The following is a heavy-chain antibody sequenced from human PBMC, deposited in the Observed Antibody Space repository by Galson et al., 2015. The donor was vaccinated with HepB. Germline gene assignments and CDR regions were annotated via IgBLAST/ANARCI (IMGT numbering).Heavy chain of an antibody. CDR1: GFTFSNYA. D-gene: IGHD3-22*01. J-gene: IGHJ4*02. Sequence: SLRLSCAASGFTFSNYAMHWVRQAPGKGLEWVAFISYDGSDKFFADSAKGRFTISRDNSKNTLYLQMTSLRAKDTAVYYCARESDSFDDWGQGTLVTVSS. CDR2: ISYDGSDK. V-gene: IGHV3-30-3*01. CDR3: ARESDSFDD.